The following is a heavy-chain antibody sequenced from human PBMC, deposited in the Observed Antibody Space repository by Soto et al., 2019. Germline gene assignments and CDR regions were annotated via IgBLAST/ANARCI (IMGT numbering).Heavy chain of an antibody. CDR1: GDTIKGGDYY. D-gene: IGHD4-17*01. Sequence: ASETLSLTCSVSGDTIKGGDYYYNWIRHSPLKGLEWIGHIHYGGSTYYNPSLESRATISIGTSENKFSLKLTSVTAADTAVYYCARDGLRLRDAFDIWGPGTMVT. V-gene: IGHV4-30-4*08. J-gene: IGHJ3*02. CDR2: IHYGGST. CDR3: ARDGLRLRDAFDI.